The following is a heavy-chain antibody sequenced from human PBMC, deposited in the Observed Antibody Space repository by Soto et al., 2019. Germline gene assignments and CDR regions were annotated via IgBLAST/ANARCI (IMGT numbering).Heavy chain of an antibody. Sequence: GGSLRLSCAASGFTFSNAWMSWVRQAPGKGLEWVAVIWYDGSNKYYADSVKGRFTISRDNSKNTLYLQMNSLRAEDTAVYYCARSWGSSPPYFDYWGQGTLVTVSS. J-gene: IGHJ4*02. V-gene: IGHV3-33*08. D-gene: IGHD7-27*01. CDR1: GFTFSNAW. CDR3: ARSWGSSPPYFDY. CDR2: IWYDGSNK.